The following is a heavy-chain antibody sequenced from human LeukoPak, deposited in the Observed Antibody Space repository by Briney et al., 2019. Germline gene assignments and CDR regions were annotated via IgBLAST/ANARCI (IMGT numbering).Heavy chain of an antibody. D-gene: IGHD3-22*01. Sequence: QPGGSLSLSCAASGFTFISYWMHWVRQPPGKGLVWVSRINSDGSTTSYAASVKGRFTISRDTAKNTLYLQMNSLRAEDTAVYYCARGHHYYDSSAYYYWGQGTLVTVSS. V-gene: IGHV3-74*01. CDR2: INSDGSTT. CDR1: GFTFISYW. CDR3: ARGHHYYDSSAYYY. J-gene: IGHJ4*02.